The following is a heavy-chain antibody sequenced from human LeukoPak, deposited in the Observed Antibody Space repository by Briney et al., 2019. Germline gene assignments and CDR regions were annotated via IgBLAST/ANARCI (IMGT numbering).Heavy chain of an antibody. V-gene: IGHV5-51*01. CDR2: IYPGDSDT. J-gene: IGHJ3*02. CDR3: ATPPFYSSGYYSNDAFDI. Sequence: GESLKIFCKGSGYSFTSYWIGWVRQMPGKGLEWMGSIYPGDSDTRYSPSFQGQVTISADKSISTAYLQWSSLKASDTDMYYCATPPFYSSGYYSNDAFDISGQGRMVTVSS. D-gene: IGHD3-22*01. CDR1: GYSFTSYW.